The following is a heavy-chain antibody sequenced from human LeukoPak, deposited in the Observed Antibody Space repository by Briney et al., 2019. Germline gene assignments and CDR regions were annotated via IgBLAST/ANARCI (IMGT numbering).Heavy chain of an antibody. J-gene: IGHJ3*02. CDR2: ISSRSSTI. CDR1: GFTFSSYS. D-gene: IGHD3/OR15-3a*01. V-gene: IGHV3-48*01. Sequence: GESLKISCAASGFTFSSYSMNWVRQAPGKGLEWVSYISSRSSTIYYADSVKGRFTISRDNAKNSLYLQMNSLRAEDTAVYYCARLSDWGAFDIWGQGTMVTVSS. CDR3: ARLSDWGAFDI.